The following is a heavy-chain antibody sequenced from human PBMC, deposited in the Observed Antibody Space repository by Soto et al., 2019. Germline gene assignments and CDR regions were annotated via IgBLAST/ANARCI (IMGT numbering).Heavy chain of an antibody. D-gene: IGHD2-15*01. J-gene: IGHJ5*02. V-gene: IGHV1-2*06. CDR1: GYIFTDYY. Sequence: ASVKVSCKASGYIFTDYYMHWVRQAPGQELGWMGRINPNSGGTNYAQKFQGRVTITRDTSISTAYMDLSSLRSEDTAVYYCARGIATGQLDPWGQGTLVTLSS. CDR2: INPNSGGT. CDR3: ARGIATGQLDP.